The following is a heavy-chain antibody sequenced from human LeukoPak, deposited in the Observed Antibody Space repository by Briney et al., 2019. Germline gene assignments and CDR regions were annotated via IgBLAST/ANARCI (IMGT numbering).Heavy chain of an antibody. CDR3: ARHGGRVAFGS. J-gene: IGHJ3*01. CDR2: IYYSGST. Sequence: SETLSLTCTVSGGSISPYYWNWIRQPPGKGLEWIGYIYYSGSTNYNPSLKSRVTISVDTSKNQFSLKLSSVTAADTAVYYCARHGGRVAFGSWGQGTMVTVSS. V-gene: IGHV4-59*08. CDR1: GGSISPYY. D-gene: IGHD3-16*01.